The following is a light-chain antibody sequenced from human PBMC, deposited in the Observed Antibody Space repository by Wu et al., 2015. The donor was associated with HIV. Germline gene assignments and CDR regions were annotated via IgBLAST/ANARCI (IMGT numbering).Light chain of an antibody. CDR1: QSVSSSY. Sequence: EIVLTQSPDTLSLSPGERATVSCRASQSVSSSYLAWYQQKPGQAPRLLIYSASSRATGIPARFSGSGSGTDFTLTISGLEPDDFAVYYCQQYVRSPETFGQGTRWKSN. J-gene: IGKJ1*01. CDR2: SAS. V-gene: IGKV3-20*01. CDR3: QQYVRSPET.